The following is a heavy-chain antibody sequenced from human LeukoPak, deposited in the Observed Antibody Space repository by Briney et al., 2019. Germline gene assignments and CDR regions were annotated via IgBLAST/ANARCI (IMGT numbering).Heavy chain of an antibody. Sequence: GGSLRLSCAASGFTFNNYGMHWVRQAPGKGLEWVALIRYNGNNQYYADSVKGRFTISRDNSKNTLYLQMNSLKGDDTAVYYCAKDSAFYYIDVWGKGTTVIISS. CDR1: GFTFNNYG. V-gene: IGHV3-30*02. CDR2: IRYNGNNQ. J-gene: IGHJ6*03. CDR3: AKDSAFYYIDV. D-gene: IGHD3-10*01.